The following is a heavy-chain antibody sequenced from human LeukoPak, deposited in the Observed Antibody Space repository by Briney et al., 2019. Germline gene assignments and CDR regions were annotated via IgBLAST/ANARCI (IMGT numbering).Heavy chain of an antibody. CDR1: GFTFNSYG. Sequence: GGSLRPSCAVSGFTFNSYGMHWVRQAPGKGLEWVAVIWYDGSNKYYADSVKGRFTISRDNFKNTLYLQMNSLRAEDTAVYYCARYSSGWSLDYWGQGTLVTVSS. CDR2: IWYDGSNK. V-gene: IGHV3-33*01. J-gene: IGHJ4*02. D-gene: IGHD6-19*01. CDR3: ARYSSGWSLDY.